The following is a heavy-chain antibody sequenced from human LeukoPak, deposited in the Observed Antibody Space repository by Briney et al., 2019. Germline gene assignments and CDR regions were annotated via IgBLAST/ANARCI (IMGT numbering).Heavy chain of an antibody. J-gene: IGHJ4*02. D-gene: IGHD3-22*01. Sequence: GGSLRLSCAVSGISLSNYGMSWVRQAPGKGLEWVAGISGSGGGANYADSVKGRFTISRDNPKNTLYLQMNRLRAEDTAVYFCAKRGVVIRVILVGFHKEAYYFDSWGQGALVTVSS. CDR3: AKRGVVIRVILVGFHKEAYYFDS. CDR1: GISLSNYG. V-gene: IGHV3-23*01. CDR2: ISGSGGGA.